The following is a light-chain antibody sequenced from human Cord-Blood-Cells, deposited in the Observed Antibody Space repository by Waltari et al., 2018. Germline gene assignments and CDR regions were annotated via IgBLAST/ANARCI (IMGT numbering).Light chain of an antibody. CDR1: SSDVGCSNY. CDR2: EVS. V-gene: IGLV2-14*01. Sequence: QSALTQPASVSGSPGQSITISCPGTSSDVGCSNYVSWYQQHPGKAPKLMIYEVSNRPSGVSNRFSGSKSGNTASLTISGLQAEDEADYYCSSYTSSSTLVFGTGTKVTVL. CDR3: SSYTSSSTLV. J-gene: IGLJ1*01.